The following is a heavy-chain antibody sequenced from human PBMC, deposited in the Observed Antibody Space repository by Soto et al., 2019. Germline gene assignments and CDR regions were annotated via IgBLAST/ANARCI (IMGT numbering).Heavy chain of an antibody. J-gene: IGHJ4*02. CDR3: AAYTMIVLVIMDLYFDY. CDR2: IIPIFGTA. V-gene: IGHV1-69*06. D-gene: IGHD3-22*01. CDR1: GGTFSSYA. Sequence: SVKVSCKASGGTFSSYAISWVRQAPGQGLEWMGGIIPIFGTANYAQKFQGRVTITADKSTSTAYMELSSLRSEDTAVYYCAAYTMIVLVIMDLYFDYWGQGTLVTVYS.